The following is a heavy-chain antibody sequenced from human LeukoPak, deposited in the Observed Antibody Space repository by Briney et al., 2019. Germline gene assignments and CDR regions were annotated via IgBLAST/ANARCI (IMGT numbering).Heavy chain of an antibody. D-gene: IGHD2-2*03. J-gene: IGHJ4*02. Sequence: PWGSLRLSCAASGFTFNTYWMHWLRQAPGKRLVWVARVNREGTTTAYADSVKGRFIISRDNSKNTLYLQMNNLRAEDTAVYYCARDSDWILFDYWGQGTPVTVSS. V-gene: IGHV3-74*03. CDR2: VNREGTTT. CDR1: GFTFNTYW. CDR3: ARDSDWILFDY.